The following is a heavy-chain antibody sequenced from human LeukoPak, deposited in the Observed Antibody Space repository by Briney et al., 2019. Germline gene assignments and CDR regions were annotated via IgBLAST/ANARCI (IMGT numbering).Heavy chain of an antibody. J-gene: IGHJ6*03. CDR1: GGSISSYY. D-gene: IGHD6-13*01. V-gene: IGHV4-4*07. CDR2: IYTIGST. CDR3: ARVNVGAAAGRAYYYYYYMDV. Sequence: SETLSLTCTASGGSISSYYWSWIRQPAGKGLEWIGRIYTIGSTNYNPSLKSRVTMSVDTSKNQFSLKLSSVTAADTAVYYCARVNVGAAAGRAYYYYYYMDVWGKGTTVTVSS.